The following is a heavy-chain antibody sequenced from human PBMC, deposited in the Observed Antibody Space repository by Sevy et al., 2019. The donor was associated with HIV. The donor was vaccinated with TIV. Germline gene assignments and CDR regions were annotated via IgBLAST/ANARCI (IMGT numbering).Heavy chain of an antibody. J-gene: IGHJ6*02. V-gene: IGHV3-23*01. Sequence: GGSLRLACAASGFTFSSYAMSWVRQAPGKGLEWVSAISGRGGSTYYADSVKGRFTITRDNSKNTLYLQMNSLRAEDTAVYYCAKGGYCSSTSCRYYYYGMDVWDQGTTVTVSS. CDR2: ISGRGGST. CDR3: AKGGYCSSTSCRYYYYGMDV. CDR1: GFTFSSYA. D-gene: IGHD2-2*01.